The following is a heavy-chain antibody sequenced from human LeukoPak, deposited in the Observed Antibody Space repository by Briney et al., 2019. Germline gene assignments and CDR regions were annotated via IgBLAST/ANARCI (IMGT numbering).Heavy chain of an antibody. CDR2: IKPNSGGT. CDR1: GYTFTDYY. D-gene: IGHD3-16*01. J-gene: IGHJ4*02. V-gene: IGHV1-2*02. Sequence: ASVKVPCKASGYTFTDYYMHCVRQAPGQGIEWMGWIKPNSGGTNYAQKFQGRVTMTRDTSISTAYMELSRLRSDDTAVYYCASLGDQYYFDYWGQGTLVTVSS. CDR3: ASLGDQYYFDY.